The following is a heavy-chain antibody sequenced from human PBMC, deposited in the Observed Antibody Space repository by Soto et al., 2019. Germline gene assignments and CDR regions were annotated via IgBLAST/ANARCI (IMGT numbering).Heavy chain of an antibody. D-gene: IGHD4-17*01. V-gene: IGHV3-23*01. CDR1: GFTFNTYA. CDR3: AKGLRLHFDH. Sequence: GGSLRLSCAASGFTFNTYAMSWVRQAPGKGLEWVSGVSGSGNRTFYADSVKVRFTISRDNSQDTLYLQINSLRAEDTAVYYCAKGLRLHFDHWGQGTLVTVSS. J-gene: IGHJ4*02. CDR2: VSGSGNRT.